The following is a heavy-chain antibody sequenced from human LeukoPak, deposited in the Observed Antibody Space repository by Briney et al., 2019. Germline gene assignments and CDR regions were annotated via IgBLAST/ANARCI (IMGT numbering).Heavy chain of an antibody. CDR3: ARRYYDSSGYYYFDY. J-gene: IGHJ4*02. CDR2: IYYTGST. V-gene: IGHV4-59*08. D-gene: IGHD3-22*01. CDR1: GDSISGYF. Sequence: SETLSLTCTVSGDSISGYFWSWIRQPPGKGLEYMGYIYYTGSTDYNPSLKSRITISVDTSRNQFSLNLSSVTAADTAIYYCARRYYDSSGYYYFDYWGQGTLVTVSS.